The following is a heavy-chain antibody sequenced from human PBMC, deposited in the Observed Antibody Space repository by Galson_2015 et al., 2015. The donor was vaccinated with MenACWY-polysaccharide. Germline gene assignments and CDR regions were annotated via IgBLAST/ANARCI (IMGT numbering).Heavy chain of an antibody. J-gene: IGHJ5*02. CDR2: IHYSGST. V-gene: IGHV4-39*01. CDR3: ARPKPVNGWFGP. Sequence: SETLSLTCTVSGGSISSTTYVWAWIRQPPGKGLEWVGSIHYSGSTTYNSSLKSRVTISVDTSKNQFSLKLSSVTAADTAVYYCARPKPVNGWFGPWGQGTLVTVSS. CDR1: GGSISSTTYV. D-gene: IGHD2-8*01.